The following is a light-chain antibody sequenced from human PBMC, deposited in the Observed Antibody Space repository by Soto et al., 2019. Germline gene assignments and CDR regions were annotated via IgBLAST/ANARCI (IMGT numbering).Light chain of an antibody. J-gene: IGKJ1*01. Sequence: DIQTTQSPSTLSASVGDRVTITCRASQSISSWLAWYQQKPGKAPKLLIYQASRLESGVPSRSSGSGSGTEFTLTISSLQPDDFATYYCQQYNSYSTFGQGTKVDIK. CDR1: QSISSW. CDR3: QQYNSYST. CDR2: QAS. V-gene: IGKV1-5*03.